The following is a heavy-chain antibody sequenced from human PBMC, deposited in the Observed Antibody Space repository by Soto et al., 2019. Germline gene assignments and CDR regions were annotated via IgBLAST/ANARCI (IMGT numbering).Heavy chain of an antibody. CDR3: ARGRGYSYGLDP. D-gene: IGHD5-12*01. V-gene: IGHV4-30-4*01. CDR1: GDSISSANNY. J-gene: IGHJ5*02. CDR2: ISYSGPT. Sequence: QVQLQESGPGLVKPSQTLSLTCTVSGDSISSANNYWSWIRQPPGEGLEWIGFISYSGPTSYSPSLKSRLAISLDTSKNQFSLSLTSVTAADTAVYYCARGRGYSYGLDPWGQGTLVTVSS.